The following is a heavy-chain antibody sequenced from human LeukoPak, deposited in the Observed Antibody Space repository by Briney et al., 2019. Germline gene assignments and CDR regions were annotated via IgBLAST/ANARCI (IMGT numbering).Heavy chain of an antibody. CDR3: AREARVGGALQY. CDR2: INPDGSIR. CDR1: GLTFSTYW. D-gene: IGHD1-26*01. J-gene: IGHJ4*02. Sequence: GGSLRLSCAASGLTFSTYWMHWVRQAPGKGLAWVARINPDGSIRTYANSVQGRVTISRDTAKDPLFLQMNSLRAEDTAVYYCAREARVGGALQYWGQGTPVTVSS. V-gene: IGHV3-74*03.